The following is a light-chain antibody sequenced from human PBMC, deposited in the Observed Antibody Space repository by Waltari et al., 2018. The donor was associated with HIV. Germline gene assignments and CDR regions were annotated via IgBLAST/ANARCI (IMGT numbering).Light chain of an antibody. CDR1: VLAKQY. Sequence: YELTQPPSMSVSPGQTAKITCSGDVLAKQYAYWYQQKPGQAPVLVMSKDTQRPSEIPERFSGSSSGTTVTLTISGVQAEDEADYHCQSSDDSRPWIFGGGTKMTIL. J-gene: IGLJ2*01. CDR2: KDT. CDR3: QSSDDSRPWI. V-gene: IGLV3-25*03.